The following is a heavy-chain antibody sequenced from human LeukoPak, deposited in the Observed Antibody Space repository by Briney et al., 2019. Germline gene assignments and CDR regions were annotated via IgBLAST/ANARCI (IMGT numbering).Heavy chain of an antibody. CDR2: MNPNSGNI. CDR1: GYTFTSYD. D-gene: IGHD6-19*01. J-gene: IGHJ3*02. V-gene: IGHV1-8*03. CDR3: ARGASVVAGSDNAFDI. Sequence: ASVKVSCKASGYTFTSYDINWVRQATGQGLEWMGWMNPNSGNIGYAQNFQGRVTITRDTSISTVYMELNSLRAEDTAVYYCARGASVVAGSDNAFDIWGQGTMVTVFS.